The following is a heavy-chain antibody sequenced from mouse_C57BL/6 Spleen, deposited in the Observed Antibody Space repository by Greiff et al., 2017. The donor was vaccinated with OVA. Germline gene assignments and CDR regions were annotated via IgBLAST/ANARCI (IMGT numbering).Heavy chain of an antibody. V-gene: IGHV2-2*01. CDR3: ARACVITTVVAPYAMDY. Sequence: QVQLQQSGPGLVQPSQSLSITCTASGFSLTSYGVHWVRQSPGKGLEWLGVMWSGGSTDYNAAFISRLSISKDNSNSQVFYKMNSLQADDTAIYYCARACVITTVVAPYAMDYWGQGTSVTVSS. CDR1: GFSLTSYG. J-gene: IGHJ4*01. D-gene: IGHD1-1*01. CDR2: MWSGGST.